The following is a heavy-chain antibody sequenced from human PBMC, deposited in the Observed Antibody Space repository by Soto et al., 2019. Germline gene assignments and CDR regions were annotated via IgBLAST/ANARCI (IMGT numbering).Heavy chain of an antibody. CDR2: IKQDGSEK. D-gene: IGHD2-2*01. V-gene: IGHV3-7*01. J-gene: IGHJ4*02. CDR3: ARGRGCSTGCHNFDY. CDR1: GFTFSSYW. Sequence: ESGGGLVPPGGSLRLSCAASGFTFSSYWMSWVRQAPGKGLEWVANIKQDGSEKYYVDSVKGRCTISRDNAKNSLYLQMNSLRAEDTAVYYCARGRGCSTGCHNFDYWGQGTLVTVSS.